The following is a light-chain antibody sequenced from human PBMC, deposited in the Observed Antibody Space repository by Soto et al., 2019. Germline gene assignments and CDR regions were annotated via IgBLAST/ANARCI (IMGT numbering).Light chain of an antibody. CDR3: QQYSSYST. CDR2: DAS. J-gene: IGKJ2*01. V-gene: IGKV1-5*01. CDR1: QSISGW. Sequence: DIQMTQSPSTLSASIGDRVTITCRASQSISGWLAWYQQKPGKAPNLLISDASTLESGVPSRFSGSGSGTEFTLTISSLQPDDFATYYCQQYSSYSTFGQGTKLDIK.